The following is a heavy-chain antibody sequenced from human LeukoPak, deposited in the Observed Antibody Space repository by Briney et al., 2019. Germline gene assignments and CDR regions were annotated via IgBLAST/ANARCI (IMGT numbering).Heavy chain of an antibody. D-gene: IGHD1-26*01. J-gene: IGHJ4*02. CDR2: IDGSGVAT. CDR1: GFTFSIYA. V-gene: IGHV3-23*01. Sequence: GGSLRLSCAASGFTFSIYAMSWVRQAPGKGLEWVSDIDGSGVATYYADSVKGRFTISRDNSKNTLYLQMNSLRAEDTAVYYCAKDTQRGSYGYWGQGTLVTVSS. CDR3: AKDTQRGSYGY.